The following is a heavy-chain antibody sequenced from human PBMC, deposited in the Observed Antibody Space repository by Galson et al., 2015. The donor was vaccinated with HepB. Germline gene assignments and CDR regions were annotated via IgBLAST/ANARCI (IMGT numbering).Heavy chain of an antibody. V-gene: IGHV3-30*04. D-gene: IGHD3-10*01. Sequence: SLRLSCAASGFTFSSYAMHWVRQAPGKGLEWVAVISYDGSNKYYADSVKGRFTISRDNSKNTLYLQMNSLRAEDTAVYYCASSGGSGSPNNWFDSWGQGTLVTVSS. J-gene: IGHJ5*01. CDR2: ISYDGSNK. CDR1: GFTFSSYA. CDR3: ASSGGSGSPNNWFDS.